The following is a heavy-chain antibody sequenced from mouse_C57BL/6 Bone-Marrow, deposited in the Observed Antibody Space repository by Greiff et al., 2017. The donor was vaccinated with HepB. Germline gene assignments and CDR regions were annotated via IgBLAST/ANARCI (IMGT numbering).Heavy chain of an antibody. CDR1: GFTFSDFY. CDR3: ARDADDYDEGYYAMDY. V-gene: IGHV7-1*01. J-gene: IGHJ4*01. CDR2: SRNKANDYTT. Sequence: EVKVVESGGGLVQSGRSLRLSCATSGFTFSDFYMEWVRQAPGKGLEWIAASRNKANDYTTEYSGSVKGRFIVSRDTSQSILYLQMNGLRAEDTAIYYCARDADDYDEGYYAMDYWGQGTSVTVSS. D-gene: IGHD2-4*01.